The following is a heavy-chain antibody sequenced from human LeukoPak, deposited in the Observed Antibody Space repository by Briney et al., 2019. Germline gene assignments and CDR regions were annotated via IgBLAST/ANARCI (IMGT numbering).Heavy chain of an antibody. CDR3: ARHRQYYDYVWGSYRYTDNWFDT. CDR2: ISSSSSYI. J-gene: IGHJ5*02. CDR1: GFTFSSYS. V-gene: IGHV3-21*01. D-gene: IGHD3-16*02. Sequence: GGSLRLSCAASGFTFSSYSMNWVRQAPGKGLEWVSSISSSSSYIYYADSVKGRFTISRDNAKNSLYLQMNSLRAEDTAVYYCARHRQYYDYVWGSYRYTDNWFDTWGQGTLVTVSS.